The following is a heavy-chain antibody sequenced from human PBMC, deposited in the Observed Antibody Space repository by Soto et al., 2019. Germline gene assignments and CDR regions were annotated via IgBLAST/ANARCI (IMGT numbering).Heavy chain of an antibody. CDR2: ISYDGSNK. CDR3: AKDFSVC. D-gene: IGHD3-10*01. J-gene: IGHJ4*02. CDR1: GFTFSSYG. Sequence: QVQLVESGGGVVQPGRSLRLSCAASGFTFSSYGMHWVRQAPGKGLEWVAVISYDGSNKYYADSVKGRFTISRDNSKKALYLQMNSLRAEDTAVYYCAKDFSVCWGQGTLVTVSS. V-gene: IGHV3-30*18.